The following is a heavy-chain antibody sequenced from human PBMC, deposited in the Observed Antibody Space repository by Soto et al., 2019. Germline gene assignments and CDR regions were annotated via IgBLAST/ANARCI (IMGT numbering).Heavy chain of an antibody. D-gene: IGHD3-22*01. CDR2: ISYDGSNK. CDR3: AKNLPPVIVVDVLGMDV. CDR1: GFTFSSYG. J-gene: IGHJ6*02. V-gene: IGHV3-30*18. Sequence: QVQLVESGGGVVQPGRSLRLSCAASGFTFSSYGMHWVRQAPGKGLEWVAVISYDGSNKYHADSVKGRFTFPRENSKNXXYLQMNSRRAEDTAVNYGAKNLPPVIVVDVLGMDVWGQGTTVTVSS.